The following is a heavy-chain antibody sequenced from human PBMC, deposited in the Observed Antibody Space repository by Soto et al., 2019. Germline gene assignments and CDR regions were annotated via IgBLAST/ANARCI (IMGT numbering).Heavy chain of an antibody. V-gene: IGHV3-30*03. Sequence: QVQLVESGGGVVQPGRSLRLSCAASGFTFSSYGMHWVRQAPGKGLEWVAVISYDGSNKYYADSVKGRFTISRDNSKNPLDSEKDQLEGGGHGVYFLWKTSNSSRPGGDFDYWGQGTLVTVSS. CDR3: WKTSNSSRPGGDFDY. D-gene: IGHD6-19*01. J-gene: IGHJ4*02. CDR2: ISYDGSNK. CDR1: GFTFSSYG.